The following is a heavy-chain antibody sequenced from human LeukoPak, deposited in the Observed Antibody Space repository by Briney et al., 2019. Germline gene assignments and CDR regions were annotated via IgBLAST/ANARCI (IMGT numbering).Heavy chain of an antibody. CDR2: INPSDGST. CDR1: GYTFTSYY. Sequence: ASVKVSCKASGYTFTSYYMHWVRQAPGQGLEWMGVINPSDGSTTYAQKFQGRVTVTRATSTSTVYMELSSLRSEDTAVYYCARAWRYTDWFDPWGQGTLVTVSS. J-gene: IGHJ5*02. D-gene: IGHD1-14*01. CDR3: ARAWRYTDWFDP. V-gene: IGHV1-46*01.